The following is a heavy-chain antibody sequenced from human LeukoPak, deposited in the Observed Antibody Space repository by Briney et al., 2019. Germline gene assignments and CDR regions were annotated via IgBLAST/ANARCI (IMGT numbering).Heavy chain of an antibody. V-gene: IGHV4-59*11. J-gene: IGHJ5*02. CDR1: GGSISGPY. CDR2: MHSDGST. D-gene: IGHD6-25*01. Sequence: SETLSLTCIVSGGSISGPYWNWFRQPPGEGLEWIGYMHSDGSTNYNPSLKSRVIISMDTSQNQLSLKLTSVTVADTAVYYCARGGEYSSEYNWFDPWGQGTLDTVSS. CDR3: ARGGEYSSEYNWFDP.